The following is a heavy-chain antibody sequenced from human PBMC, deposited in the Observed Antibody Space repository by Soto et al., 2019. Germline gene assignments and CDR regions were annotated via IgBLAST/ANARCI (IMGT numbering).Heavy chain of an antibody. J-gene: IGHJ4*02. CDR2: INHSGST. D-gene: IGHD3-22*01. Sequence: SETLSLTCAVYGGSFSGYYWSWIRQPPGKGLEWIGEINHSGSTNYNPSLKSRVTISVDTSKNQFSLKLSSVTAADTAVYYCARAIFYDSSPYWGQGTLVTVSS. CDR3: ARAIFYDSSPY. V-gene: IGHV4-34*01. CDR1: GGSFSGYY.